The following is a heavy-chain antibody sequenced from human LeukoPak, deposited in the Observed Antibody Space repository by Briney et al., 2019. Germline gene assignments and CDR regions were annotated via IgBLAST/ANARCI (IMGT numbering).Heavy chain of an antibody. CDR1: GFTFSDNW. Sequence: GRSLRLSCAASGFTFSDNWMTWVRQAPGQGLEWVAKIKKDGRETKYVDFVKGRLSLSREHATNSMFIQASSLRTEDTALYFCARRACARCAFDIWGQGTMLTVSS. J-gene: IGHJ3*02. CDR2: IKKDGRET. CDR3: ARRACARCAFDI. V-gene: IGHV3-7*01.